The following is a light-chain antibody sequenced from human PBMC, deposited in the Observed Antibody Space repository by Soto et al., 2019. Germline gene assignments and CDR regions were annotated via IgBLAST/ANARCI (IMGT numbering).Light chain of an antibody. CDR3: QQYGRSPGVA. V-gene: IGKV3-20*01. J-gene: IGKJ4*01. CDR1: QSVSSSY. CDR2: DAS. Sequence: EIVLTQSPGTLSLSPGERATLSCRASQSVSSSYLAWYQQKPGQAPRLLIYDASIRATGIPDRFSGSGSGTDFTLTISRLEPEDVAVYYCQQYGRSPGVAFGGGTKVEIK.